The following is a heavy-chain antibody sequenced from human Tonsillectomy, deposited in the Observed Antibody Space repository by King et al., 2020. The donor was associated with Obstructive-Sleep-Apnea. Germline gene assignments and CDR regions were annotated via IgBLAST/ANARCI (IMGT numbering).Heavy chain of an antibody. Sequence: VQLVESGGGVVQPGRSLRLSCAASGLTFRSYGMHWVRQAPGKGLEWVAVISNDGSIKYYAESVKGRFTISRDTSKNTLYLQMNSLRAEDTAVYYCAKGASGYGDFDYWGQGTLVTVSS. CDR3: AKGASGYGDFDY. V-gene: IGHV3-30*18. CDR1: GLTFRSYG. D-gene: IGHD5-12*01. J-gene: IGHJ4*02. CDR2: ISNDGSIK.